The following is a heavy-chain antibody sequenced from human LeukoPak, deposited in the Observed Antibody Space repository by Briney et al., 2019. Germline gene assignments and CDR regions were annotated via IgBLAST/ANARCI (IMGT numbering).Heavy chain of an antibody. CDR1: GYTFIDYY. Sequence: ASVKVSCKASGYTFIDYYIYWVRQAPGQGLEWMGWINPNSGGTKYAQKFQGRVTMTRDTSISTAYMDLSKLRSDDTAVYYCARDRSSGWYSWFDPWGQGTLVTVSS. V-gene: IGHV1-2*02. CDR3: ARDRSSGWYSWFDP. D-gene: IGHD6-19*01. J-gene: IGHJ5*02. CDR2: INPNSGGT.